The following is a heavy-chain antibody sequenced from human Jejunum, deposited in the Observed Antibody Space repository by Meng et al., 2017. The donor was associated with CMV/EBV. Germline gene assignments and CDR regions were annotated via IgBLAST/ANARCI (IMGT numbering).Heavy chain of an antibody. J-gene: IGHJ4*02. V-gene: IGHV3-30*04. D-gene: IGHD1-26*01. Sequence: CATSGFSLSKYMMHWVRQAPGKGLEWVALISYDGSSTVYVDSVRGRFTVSKDISRNTLYLQMDNLRPEDAAVYYCATYMYSYGDFWGQGTRVTVSS. CDR1: GFSLSKYM. CDR2: ISYDGSST. CDR3: ATYMYSYGDF.